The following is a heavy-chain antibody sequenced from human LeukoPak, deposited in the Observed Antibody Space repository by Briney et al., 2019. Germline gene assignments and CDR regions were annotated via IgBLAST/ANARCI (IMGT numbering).Heavy chain of an antibody. Sequence: ASVKVSCKASGYTFTGYYMHWVRQAPGQGLEWMGWTNPNSGGTNYAQKFQDRVTMTRDTSISTAYMELSRLRSDDTAVYYCTMGGDGRWYYYYGMDVWGQGTTVTVSS. J-gene: IGHJ6*02. CDR1: GYTFTGYY. V-gene: IGHV1-2*02. CDR2: TNPNSGGT. CDR3: TMGGDGRWYYYYGMDV. D-gene: IGHD2-21*01.